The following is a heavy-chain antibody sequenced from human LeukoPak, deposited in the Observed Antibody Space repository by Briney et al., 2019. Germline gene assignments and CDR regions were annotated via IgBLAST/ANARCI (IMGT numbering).Heavy chain of an antibody. D-gene: IGHD1-1*01. V-gene: IGHV5-51*01. J-gene: IGHJ6*02. CDR3: ARLSGTAPRYYYYNMDV. CDR2: IYPGDSDT. CDR1: GYSFTSYW. Sequence: GESLKISCKGSGYSFTSYWIGWVRQMPGKGLEWMGIIYPGDSDTRYSPSFQGQVTISADKSISAAYLQWSSLKASDTGIYYCARLSGTAPRYYYYNMDVWGQGSTVTVTS.